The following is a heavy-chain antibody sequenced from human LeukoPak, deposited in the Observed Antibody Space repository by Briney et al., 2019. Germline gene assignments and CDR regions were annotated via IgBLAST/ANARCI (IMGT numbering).Heavy chain of an antibody. CDR2: TGSTGVRT. D-gene: IGHD2-2*01. CDR1: GFTLSSYA. CDR3: AKDPGVVPAHYFDY. J-gene: IGHJ4*02. V-gene: IGHV3-23*01. Sequence: GGSLRLSCAASGFTLSSYAMNWVRQAPGKGLEWVSATGSTGVRTFYADSAKGRFTVSRDNSKNTLSLQMNSLRAEDTAVYYCAKDPGVVPAHYFDYWGQGILVTVSS.